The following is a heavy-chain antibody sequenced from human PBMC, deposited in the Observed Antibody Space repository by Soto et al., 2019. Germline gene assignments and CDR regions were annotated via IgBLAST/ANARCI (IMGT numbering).Heavy chain of an antibody. CDR2: INPSDGSA. CDR1: GYTFTIYY. Sequence: RASVKVSCKASGYTFTIYYMHWVRQAPGQGLEWMGLINPSDGSATYAQRFQGRVTVTRDTSTSTVYMELSSLRSDDTAVYYCARDYSSSSFDYWGQGTLVTVSS. D-gene: IGHD6-6*01. V-gene: IGHV1-46*01. J-gene: IGHJ4*02. CDR3: ARDYSSSSFDY.